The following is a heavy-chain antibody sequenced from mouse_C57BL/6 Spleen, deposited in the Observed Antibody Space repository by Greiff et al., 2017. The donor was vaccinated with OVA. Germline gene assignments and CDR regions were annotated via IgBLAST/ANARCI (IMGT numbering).Heavy chain of an antibody. Sequence: VQLQQSGPELVKPGASVKISCKASGYSFTDYNMNWVKQSNGKSLEWIGVINPNYGTTSYNQTFKGKATLTVDQSSSTAYMQRNSLTAEDSAVYYWARGVQDILLRDYFDYWGQGTTLTVSS. CDR1: GYSFTDYN. J-gene: IGHJ2*01. D-gene: IGHD1-1*01. CDR3: ARGVQDILLRDYFDY. V-gene: IGHV1-39*01. CDR2: INPNYGTT.